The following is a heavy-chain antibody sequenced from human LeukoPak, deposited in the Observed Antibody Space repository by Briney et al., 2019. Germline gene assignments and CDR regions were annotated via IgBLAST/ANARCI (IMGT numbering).Heavy chain of an antibody. D-gene: IGHD3-3*01. CDR1: GYTFINYG. Sequence: ASVKVSCKASGYTFINYGITWVRQAPGHGLEWMGWISTYNGNTNYAQKVQGRVTMTTDTSTSTAYMELRSLRSDDTAVYYCARDVSDLWSFSKYYYMDVWGKGTTVTVSS. V-gene: IGHV1-18*01. CDR2: ISTYNGNT. CDR3: ARDVSDLWSFSKYYYMDV. J-gene: IGHJ6*03.